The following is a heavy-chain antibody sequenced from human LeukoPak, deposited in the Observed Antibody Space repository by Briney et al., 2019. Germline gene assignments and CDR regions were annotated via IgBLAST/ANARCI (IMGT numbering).Heavy chain of an antibody. CDR3: ANSYGARAGLDY. V-gene: IGHV3-23*01. D-gene: IGHD4-17*01. Sequence: GGSLRLSCAASEFTFSSYSMDWVRQAPGKGLEWVSAISGSGGSTYYADSVKGRFTISRDNSKNTLYLQMNSLRAEDTAVYYCANSYGARAGLDYWGQGTLVTVSS. J-gene: IGHJ4*02. CDR1: EFTFSSYS. CDR2: ISGSGGST.